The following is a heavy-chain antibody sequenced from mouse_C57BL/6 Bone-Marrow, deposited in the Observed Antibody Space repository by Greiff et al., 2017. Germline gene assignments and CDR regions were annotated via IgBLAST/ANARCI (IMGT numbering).Heavy chain of an antibody. V-gene: IGHV10-1*01. CDR3: VRHGDYPFAY. CDR2: IRSKSNNYAT. Sequence: DVMLVESGGGLVQPKGSLKLSCAASGFSFNTYAMNWVRQAPGKGLEWVARIRSKSNNYATYYADSVKDRFTISRDDSESMLYLQMNNLKTEDTAMYYCVRHGDYPFAYWGQGTLVTVSA. D-gene: IGHD2-4*01. J-gene: IGHJ3*01. CDR1: GFSFNTYA.